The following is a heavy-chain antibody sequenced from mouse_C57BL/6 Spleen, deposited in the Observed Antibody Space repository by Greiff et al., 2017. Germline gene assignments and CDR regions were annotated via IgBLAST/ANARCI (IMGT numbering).Heavy chain of an antibody. CDR2: IWSGGST. V-gene: IGHV2-2*01. CDR3: ARMDYDYYFDY. J-gene: IGHJ2*01. D-gene: IGHD2-4*01. CDR1: GFSLTSYG. Sequence: QVQLQQSGPGLVQPSQSLSITCTVSGFSLTSYGVHWVRQSPGPGLKLLGVIWSGGSTDYTAALISRLSISKDNSKSQVFFKMNSLQADDTAIDYCARMDYDYYFDYWGQGTTLTVSS.